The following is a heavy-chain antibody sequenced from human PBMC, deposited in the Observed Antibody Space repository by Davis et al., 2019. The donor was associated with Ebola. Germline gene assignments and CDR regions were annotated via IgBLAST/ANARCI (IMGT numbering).Heavy chain of an antibody. CDR3: ARLGYELNY. D-gene: IGHD3-3*01. V-gene: IGHV3-33*01. J-gene: IGHJ4*02. CDR2: IWHYGSNK. CDR1: GFTFSTYA. Sequence: GGSLRLSCAASGFTFSTYAMHCVRQAPGKGLEWVAVIWHYGSNKYHADSVTGRFTISRDNSKNTRYLQMNNLRAEDTAVYYCARLGYELNYWGQGTLVTVSS.